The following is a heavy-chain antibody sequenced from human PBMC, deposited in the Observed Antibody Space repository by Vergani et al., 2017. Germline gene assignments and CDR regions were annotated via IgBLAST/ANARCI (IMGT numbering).Heavy chain of an antibody. CDR2: ISYDGTNK. J-gene: IGHJ6*02. CDR3: ARTGEWMRSNNGPPDYVFALDV. Sequence: QVQLVESGGGVVQPGRSLRLSCAASGFTFGDHGIHWVRRAPGKGLEWVALISYDGTNKYYTNSVRGRFTISRDNSKSTLFLQMNSLRVEDMAVYYCARTGEWMRSNNGPPDYVFALDVWGQGTTVIVSS. D-gene: IGHD3-10*01. CDR1: GFTFGDHG. V-gene: IGHV3-30-3*01.